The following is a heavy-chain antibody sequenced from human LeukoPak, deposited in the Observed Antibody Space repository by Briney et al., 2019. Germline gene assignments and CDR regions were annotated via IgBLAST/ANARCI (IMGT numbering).Heavy chain of an antibody. CDR1: GFTFSSYA. J-gene: IGHJ4*02. CDR2: ISGSGGST. Sequence: SGGSLRLSCAASGFTFSSYAMSWVRRAPGKGLEWVSAISGSGGSTYYADSVKGRFTISRDNSKNTLYLQMNSLRAEDTAVYYCANDQRYYYDSSGHYYWGQGTLVTVSS. D-gene: IGHD3-22*01. CDR3: ANDQRYYYDSSGHYY. V-gene: IGHV3-23*01.